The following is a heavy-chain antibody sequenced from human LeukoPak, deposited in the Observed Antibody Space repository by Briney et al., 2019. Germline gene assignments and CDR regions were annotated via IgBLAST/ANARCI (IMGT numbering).Heavy chain of an antibody. V-gene: IGHV3-30-3*01. CDR3: ASTTTYYYDSSGLDY. J-gene: IGHJ4*02. CDR2: ISYDGSNK. Sequence: GGSLRLSCAASGFTFSSYAMHWVRQAPGKGLEWVAVISYDGSNKYYADSVKGRFTISRDNSKNTLYLQMNSLRAEDTAVYYCASTTTYYYDSSGLDYWGQGTLVTVSS. D-gene: IGHD3-22*01. CDR1: GFTFSSYA.